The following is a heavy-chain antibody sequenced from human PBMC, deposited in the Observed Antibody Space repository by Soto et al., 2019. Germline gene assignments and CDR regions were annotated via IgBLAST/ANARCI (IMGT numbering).Heavy chain of an antibody. CDR2: IYYSGST. Sequence: KTSETLSLTCTVSGGSISSYYWSWIRQPPGKGLEWIGYIYYSGSTNYNPSLKSRVTISVDTSKNQFSLKLSSVTAADTSVYYCARAPVWGSYRYEGHFDYWGQGTLVTVSS. CDR3: ARAPVWGSYRYEGHFDY. J-gene: IGHJ4*02. CDR1: GGSISSYY. V-gene: IGHV4-59*01. D-gene: IGHD3-16*02.